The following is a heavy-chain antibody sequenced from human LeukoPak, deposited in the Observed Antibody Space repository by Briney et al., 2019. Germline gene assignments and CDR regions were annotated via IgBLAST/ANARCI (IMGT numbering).Heavy chain of an antibody. Sequence: ASVKVSCKASGYTFTSYDINWVRQATGHGLEWRGWMNPNSGNTGYAQKFQGRVTMTRNTSISTAYMELSSLRSEDTAVYYCARGTGSNYVYYYMDVWGKGTTVTVSS. D-gene: IGHD3-10*01. CDR2: MNPNSGNT. V-gene: IGHV1-8*01. CDR3: ARGTGSNYVYYYMDV. CDR1: GYTFTSYD. J-gene: IGHJ6*03.